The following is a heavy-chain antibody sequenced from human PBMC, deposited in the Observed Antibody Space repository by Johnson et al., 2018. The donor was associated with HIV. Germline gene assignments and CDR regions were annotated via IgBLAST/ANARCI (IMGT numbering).Heavy chain of an antibody. Sequence: VQLVESGGGLVQPGGSLRLSCAASGFTFNNYDMHWVRQVTGKALEWVAAIGKAADTYYADYVKGRFTISRENVGNSLYLQMESLGGGETAVYYCARGSVVGGKSCYDAFDVWGQGTVVTVSS. CDR3: ARGSVVGGKSCYDAFDV. D-gene: IGHD4-23*01. CDR2: IGKAADT. CDR1: GFTFNNYD. V-gene: IGHV3-13*01. J-gene: IGHJ3*01.